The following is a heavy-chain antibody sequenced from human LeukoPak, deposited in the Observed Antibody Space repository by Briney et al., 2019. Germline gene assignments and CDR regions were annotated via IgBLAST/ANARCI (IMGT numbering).Heavy chain of an antibody. CDR1: GFTFSTYS. J-gene: IGHJ4*02. CDR3: ARESSGYFY. D-gene: IGHD3-22*01. Sequence: PGGSLRLSCAASGFTFSTYSMNWARQAPGKGLEWVSSISSGSSFIYYADSVKGRFTISRDNAKNSLFLRMNSLRAEDTAVYYCARESSGYFYWGQGTLVTVSS. CDR2: ISSGSSFI. V-gene: IGHV3-21*01.